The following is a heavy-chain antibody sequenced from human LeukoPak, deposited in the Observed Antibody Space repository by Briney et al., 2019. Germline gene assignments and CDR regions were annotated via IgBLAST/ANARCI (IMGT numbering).Heavy chain of an antibody. V-gene: IGHV3-49*03. Sequence: GGSLRLSCTASGFTFGDYAMSWIRQAPGKGLEWVGFIRSKAYGETADYAASVKGRFTISRNDSKAIAYLQMNSLKTEDTAVYHCTRDRGAYNLYDYWGQGTLVTVSS. CDR1: GFTFGDYA. CDR3: TRDRGAYNLYDY. J-gene: IGHJ4*02. D-gene: IGHD1-1*01. CDR2: IRSKAYGETA.